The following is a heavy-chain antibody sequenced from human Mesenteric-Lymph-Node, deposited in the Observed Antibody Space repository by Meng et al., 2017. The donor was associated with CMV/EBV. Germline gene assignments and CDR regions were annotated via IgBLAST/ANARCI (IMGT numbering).Heavy chain of an antibody. CDR3: AGGIAAAGSRWFDP. J-gene: IGHJ5*02. Sequence: QVQLVQSGAEVKKPGSSVKGSCKASGGTFSIYTTSWVRQAPGQGLEWMGRIIPILGIANYAQKFQGRVTITADKSTSTAYMELSSLRSEDTAVYYCAGGIAAAGSRWFDPWGQGTLVTVSS. D-gene: IGHD6-13*01. V-gene: IGHV1-69*02. CDR1: GGTFSIYT. CDR2: IIPILGIA.